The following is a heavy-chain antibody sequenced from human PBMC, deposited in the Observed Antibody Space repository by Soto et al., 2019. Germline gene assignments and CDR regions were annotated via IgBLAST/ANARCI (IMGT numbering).Heavy chain of an antibody. CDR1: GGTFSSYA. V-gene: IGHV1-69*13. Sequence: SVKVSCKASGGTFSSYAISWVRQAPGQGLEWMGGIIPIFGTANYAQKFQGRVTITADESTSTAYMELNSLRSEDTAVYYCARRTQLSYYYYYGMDVWGQGTTVTVS. CDR3: ARRTQLSYYYYYGMDV. CDR2: IIPIFGTA. D-gene: IGHD5-18*01. J-gene: IGHJ6*02.